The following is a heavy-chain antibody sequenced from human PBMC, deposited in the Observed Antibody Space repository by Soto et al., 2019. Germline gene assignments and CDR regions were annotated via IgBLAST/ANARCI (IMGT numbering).Heavy chain of an antibody. CDR3: ARVGQDYYYGMDV. CDR1: GFIFSDYY. J-gene: IGHJ6*02. CDR2: ISSVTGTI. V-gene: IGHV3-11*01. Sequence: PGGSLRLSCAASGFIFSDYYMSWIRQAPGKGLEWVSYISSVTGTIYYADSVKGRFTISRDNAKDSLYLQLNSLRAEDTAVYYCARVGQDYYYGMDVWGQGTTVTVS.